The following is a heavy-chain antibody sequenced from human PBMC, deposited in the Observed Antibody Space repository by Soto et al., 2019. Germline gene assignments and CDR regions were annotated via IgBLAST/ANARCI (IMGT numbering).Heavy chain of an antibody. D-gene: IGHD3-10*01. Sequence: QVQLVQSGAEVTKPGASVKISCKASGYTVTSHCMHWIRQAPGQGLEWMGIINPSGAYTSNAQKFQGRLTMTGDTSTSTVYMELSSLRSEDTAVYYWARDHFYGLGSFNFFDYWGQGTLVTVSS. J-gene: IGHJ4*02. CDR1: GYTVTSHC. CDR3: ARDHFYGLGSFNFFDY. V-gene: IGHV1-46*03. CDR2: INPSGAYT.